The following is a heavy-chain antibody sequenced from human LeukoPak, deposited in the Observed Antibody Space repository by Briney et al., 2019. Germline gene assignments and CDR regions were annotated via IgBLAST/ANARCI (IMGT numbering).Heavy chain of an antibody. D-gene: IGHD3-22*01. CDR2: INPSGGST. CDR3: ARVLHYYDSSGYYRT. Sequence: ASVKVSCKASGGTFSSYAISWVRQAPGQGLEWMGIINPSGGSTSYAQKFQGRVTMTRDMSTSTVYMELSSLRSEDTAVYYCARVLHYYDSSGYYRTWGQGTLVTVSS. V-gene: IGHV1-46*01. CDR1: GGTFSSYA. J-gene: IGHJ5*02.